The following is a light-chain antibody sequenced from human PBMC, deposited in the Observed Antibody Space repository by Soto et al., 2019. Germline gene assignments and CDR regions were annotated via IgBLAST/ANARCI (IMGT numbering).Light chain of an antibody. Sequence: SSELTQPPSVSVAPGKTASITCGGDNIGSKLVHWYRQKPGQAPMLVIYYDSDRPSGIAERFSGSNSGNTATLSISRVEGGDEADYYCQVWDSTSDLDVFGTGTKLTVL. CDR3: QVWDSTSDLDV. CDR1: NIGSKL. J-gene: IGLJ1*01. V-gene: IGLV3-21*04. CDR2: YDS.